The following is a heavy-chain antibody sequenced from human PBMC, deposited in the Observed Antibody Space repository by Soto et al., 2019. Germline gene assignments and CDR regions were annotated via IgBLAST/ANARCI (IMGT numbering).Heavy chain of an antibody. CDR1: GFTFSSYA. J-gene: IGHJ4*02. V-gene: IGHV3-23*01. CDR3: AKARAVAGIRGGYFDY. CDR2: ISGSGGST. D-gene: IGHD6-19*01. Sequence: GGSLRLSCAASGFTFSSYAMSWVRQAPGKGLEWVSAISGSGGSTYYADSVKGRFTISRDNSKNTLYLQMNSLRAEDTAVYYCAKARAVAGIRGGYFDYWGQGTLVTVSS.